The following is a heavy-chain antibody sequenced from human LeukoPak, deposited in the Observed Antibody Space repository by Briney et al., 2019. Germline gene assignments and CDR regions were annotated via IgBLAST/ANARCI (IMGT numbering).Heavy chain of an antibody. Sequence: GGSLRLSYAASGFTFSSYAMGWVRQAPGKGLEWVSVISGSGGSTYYADSVKDRFTISRDNSQNTLYLQMNSLRAEDSAVYYSAKDWAGSDRRYYFDYWGQGTLVTVSS. CDR3: AKDWAGSDRRYYFDY. J-gene: IGHJ4*02. CDR1: GFTFSSYA. CDR2: ISGSGGST. V-gene: IGHV3-23*01. D-gene: IGHD3-22*01.